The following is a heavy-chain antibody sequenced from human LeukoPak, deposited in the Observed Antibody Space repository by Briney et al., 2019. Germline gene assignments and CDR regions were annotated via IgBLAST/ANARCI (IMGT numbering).Heavy chain of an antibody. CDR2: IYYSGST. CDR3: ARGSRYYYYGMDV. J-gene: IGHJ6*02. CDR1: GGSISSYY. V-gene: IGHV4-59*01. Sequence: SETLSLTCTVSGGSISSYYWSWIRQPPGKGLEWIGYIYYSGSTNYNPSLKSRVTISVDTSKNQFSLKLSSVTAADTAVYYCARGSRYYYYGMDVWGQGTTVTVPS.